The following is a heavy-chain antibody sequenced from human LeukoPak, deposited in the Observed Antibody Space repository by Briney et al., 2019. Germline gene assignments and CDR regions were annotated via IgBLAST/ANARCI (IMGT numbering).Heavy chain of an antibody. Sequence: GGSLRLSCAASGFTFSSYAMHWVRQAPGKGLEYVSAISSNGGSTYYANSVKGRFTISRDNSKNTLYLQMDSLRAEDMAVYYCARAAGGKIYDYWGQGTLVTVSS. V-gene: IGHV3-64*01. CDR3: ARAAGGKIYDY. CDR1: GFTFSSYA. D-gene: IGHD2-15*01. J-gene: IGHJ4*02. CDR2: ISSNGGST.